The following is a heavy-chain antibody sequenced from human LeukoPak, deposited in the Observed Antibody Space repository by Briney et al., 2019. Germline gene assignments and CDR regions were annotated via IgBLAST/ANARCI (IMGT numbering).Heavy chain of an antibody. CDR1: GGSISSYY. V-gene: IGHV4-59*08. CDR3: ARLRNYGSGNCYNDF. CDR2: IYYSGSA. Sequence: SETLSLTCTVSGGSISSYYWSWIRQPPGKGLEWIGYIYYSGSANYNASLKSRVTISVDTSKNQFSLRLSSVTAADTAVYYCARLRNYGSGNCYNDFWGQGALVTVSS. D-gene: IGHD3-10*01. J-gene: IGHJ4*02.